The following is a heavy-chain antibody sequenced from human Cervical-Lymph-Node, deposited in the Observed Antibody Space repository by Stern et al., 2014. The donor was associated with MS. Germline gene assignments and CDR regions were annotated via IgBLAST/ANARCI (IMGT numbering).Heavy chain of an antibody. D-gene: IGHD2-2*01. Sequence: QVTLRESGPTLVKPTQTLSLTYMFSDELSITKRGVTLGWIRQPPGEALEWLALISWDDEKHYSPALQSRFAIRRDTSENQAVFTLTNMDPVDTATYYCVYRRRYCSSSGCWVWTVWGQGTKVTVTS. CDR2: ISWDDEK. CDR1: DELSITKRGVT. J-gene: IGHJ6*02. V-gene: IGHV2-5*02. CDR3: VYRRRYCSSSGCWVWTV.